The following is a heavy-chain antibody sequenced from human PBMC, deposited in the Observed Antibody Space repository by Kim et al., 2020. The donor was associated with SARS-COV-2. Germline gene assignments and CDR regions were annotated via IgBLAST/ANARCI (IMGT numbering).Heavy chain of an antibody. J-gene: IGHJ3*02. CDR2: INHSGST. V-gene: IGHV4-34*01. CDR1: GGSFSGYY. CDR3: ARGREWLLNRRAFDI. D-gene: IGHD3-3*01. Sequence: SETLSLTCAVYGGSFSGYYWSWIRQPPGKGLEWIGEINHSGSTNYNPSLKSRVTISVDTSKNQFSLKLSSVTAADTAVYYCARGREWLLNRRAFDIWGQG.